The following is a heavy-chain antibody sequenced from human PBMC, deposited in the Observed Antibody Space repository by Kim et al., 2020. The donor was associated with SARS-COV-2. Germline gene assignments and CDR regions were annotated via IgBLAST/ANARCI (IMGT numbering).Heavy chain of an antibody. CDR3: ARDSMLAAAGTVGWFDP. V-gene: IGHV4-39*07. D-gene: IGHD6-13*01. CDR1: GGSISSSSYY. J-gene: IGHJ5*02. CDR2: IYYSGST. Sequence: SETLSLTCTVSGGSISSSSYYWGWIRQPPGKGLEWIGSIYYSGSTYYNPSLKSRVTISVDTSKNQFSLKLSSVTAADTAVYYCARDSMLAAAGTVGWFDPWGQGTLVTVSS.